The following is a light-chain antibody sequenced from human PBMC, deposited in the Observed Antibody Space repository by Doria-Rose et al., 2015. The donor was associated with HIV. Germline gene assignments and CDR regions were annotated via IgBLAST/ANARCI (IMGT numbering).Light chain of an antibody. V-gene: IGKV3-20*01. Sequence: EIVMTQSPGTLSLSPGERATLSCRASQRVKSSYLAWYQQQPGQAPRLLVYDASTRATGTADRFSGSGSGTDFTLTISRLEPEDVAVYYCQQYGTSRGTFGQGTRLESK. J-gene: IGKJ5*01. CDR1: QRVKSSY. CDR2: DAS. CDR3: QQYGTSRGT.